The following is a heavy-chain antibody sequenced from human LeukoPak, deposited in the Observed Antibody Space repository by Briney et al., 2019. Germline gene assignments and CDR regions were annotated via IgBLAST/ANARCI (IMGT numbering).Heavy chain of an antibody. CDR3: AKGSPVAGRFDY. Sequence: GGSLRLSCAASGFTFSSYAMSWVRQAPGKGLEWVSAISGSGGSTYYADSVKGRFTIYRDNSKNTLYLQMNSLRAEDTAVYCCAKGSPVAGRFDYWGQGTLVTVSS. D-gene: IGHD6-19*01. J-gene: IGHJ4*02. CDR2: ISGSGGST. V-gene: IGHV3-23*01. CDR1: GFTFSSYA.